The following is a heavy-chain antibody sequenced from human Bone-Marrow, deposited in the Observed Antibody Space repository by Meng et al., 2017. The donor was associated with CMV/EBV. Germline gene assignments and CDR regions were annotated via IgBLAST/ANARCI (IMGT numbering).Heavy chain of an antibody. CDR3: ARSPSAAADY. V-gene: IGHV4-34*01. D-gene: IGHD6-13*01. J-gene: IGHJ4*02. Sequence: SQTLSLTCAVYGGSFSGYYWSWIRQPPGKGLEWIGEINHSGSTNYNPSLKSRVTISVDTSKNQFSLKLSSVTAADTAVYYCARSPSAAADYWGQGTLVTVSS. CDR1: GGSFSGYY. CDR2: INHSGST.